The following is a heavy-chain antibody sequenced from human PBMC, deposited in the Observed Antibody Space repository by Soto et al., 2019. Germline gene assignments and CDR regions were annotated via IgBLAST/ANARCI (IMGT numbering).Heavy chain of an antibody. CDR2: ISGSGGST. J-gene: IGHJ4*02. CDR3: AKAPTYYYDSSGRGYFDY. V-gene: IGHV3-23*01. D-gene: IGHD3-22*01. Sequence: TGGSLRLSCAASGFTFSSYAMSWVRQAPGKGLEWVSAISGSGGSTYYADSVKGRFTISRDNSKNTLYLQMNSLRAEDTAVYYCAKAPTYYYDSSGRGYFDYWGQGTLVTVSS. CDR1: GFTFSSYA.